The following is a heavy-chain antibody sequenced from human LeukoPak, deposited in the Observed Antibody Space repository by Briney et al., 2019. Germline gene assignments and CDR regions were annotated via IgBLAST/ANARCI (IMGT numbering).Heavy chain of an antibody. D-gene: IGHD3-10*01. CDR2: MNPDSGDT. Sequence: ASVKVSCKASGYTFTSYEINWVRQATGHGLEWMGWMNPDSGDTAYAQKFQGRITMTRSTSITTAYMELSSLRSEDTAVYYCATGWFGELLPYWGQGTLVTVSS. CDR3: ATGWFGELLPY. J-gene: IGHJ4*02. V-gene: IGHV1-8*01. CDR1: GYTFTSYE.